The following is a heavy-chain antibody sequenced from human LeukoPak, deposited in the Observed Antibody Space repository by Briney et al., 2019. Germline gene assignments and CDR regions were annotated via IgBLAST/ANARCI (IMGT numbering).Heavy chain of an antibody. V-gene: IGHV1-24*01. D-gene: IGHD4-17*01. Sequence: GASVKVSCKVSGYTLTELSMHWVRQAPGKGLEWMGGFDSEDGETIYAQKFQGRVTMTEDTSTDTAYMELSSLRSEDTAVYYCATALLTTVTFQHWGQGTLVTVSS. CDR1: GYTLTELS. CDR2: FDSEDGET. J-gene: IGHJ1*01. CDR3: ATALLTTVTFQH.